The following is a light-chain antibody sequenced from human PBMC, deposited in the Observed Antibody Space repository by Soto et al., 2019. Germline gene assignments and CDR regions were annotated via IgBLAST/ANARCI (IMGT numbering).Light chain of an antibody. CDR3: SSYAGSNNLV. CDR2: EVS. Sequence: QSVVTQPPSASGSPGQSVTISCTGASSDVGGYNYVSWYQQHPGKAPKLIIYEVSKRPSGVPDRFSGSKSGNTASLTVSGLQAEDEADYSCSSYAGSNNLVFGGGTKVTVL. J-gene: IGLJ3*02. V-gene: IGLV2-8*01. CDR1: SSDVGGYNY.